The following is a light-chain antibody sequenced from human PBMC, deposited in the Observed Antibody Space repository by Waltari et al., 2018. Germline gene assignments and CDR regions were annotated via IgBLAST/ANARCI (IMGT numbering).Light chain of an antibody. J-gene: IGLJ3*02. CDR1: RSTIGSHT. Sequence: QSVLTQPPSASGTPGQRVTISCSGARSTIGSHTVTWYQQVPGLAPKLLIYSNDQRPSRVPDRFSGSKSDTSASLVISGLQSEDEADYYCATWDYSLSGQVFGGGTKLSVL. V-gene: IGLV1-44*01. CDR3: ATWDYSLSGQV. CDR2: SND.